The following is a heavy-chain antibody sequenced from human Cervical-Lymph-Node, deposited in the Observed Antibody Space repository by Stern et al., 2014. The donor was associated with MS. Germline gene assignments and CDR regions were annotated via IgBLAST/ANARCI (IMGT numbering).Heavy chain of an antibody. Sequence: VQLVESGGGVVQPGRSLRLSLAASGFSFSRYAMHWVRQAPGKGLEWVALIWYDGSNPYYADSVTGRFTISRDNFKNTLYLQMNSLRAEDTAVYYCASAYSSSHYYFDYWGQGTLVTVSS. CDR1: GFSFSRYA. D-gene: IGHD6-13*01. J-gene: IGHJ4*02. V-gene: IGHV3-33*01. CDR2: IWYDGSNP. CDR3: ASAYSSSHYYFDY.